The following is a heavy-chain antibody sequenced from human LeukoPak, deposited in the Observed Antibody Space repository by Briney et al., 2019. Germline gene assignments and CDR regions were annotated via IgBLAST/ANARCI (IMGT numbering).Heavy chain of an antibody. V-gene: IGHV4-38-2*01. J-gene: IGHJ4*02. CDR3: ARLPHCSSTRCYTGYYFDN. Sequence: SETLSLTCAVSGYSISSGYYWGWVRQPQGKGLEWIGSIYHSGSINYNPSLKSRVTISVDTSENQFSLNLSSVTAADTAVYYCARLPHCSSTRCYTGYYFDNWGQGTLVTVSS. D-gene: IGHD2-2*02. CDR2: IYHSGSI. CDR1: GYSISSGYY.